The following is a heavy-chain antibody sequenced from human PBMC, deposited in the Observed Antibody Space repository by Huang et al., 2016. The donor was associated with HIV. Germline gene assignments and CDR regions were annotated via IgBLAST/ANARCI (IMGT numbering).Heavy chain of an antibody. Sequence: QVQLVESGGGVVQPGRSLRLSCAASGFPFNNHAMHWVRQAPGKGLDWVAVISNEGSNNYDADSVKGRFTISRDSSKSTLCLHMTSLRTEDTAVYYCARAKDTWDAYDIWGQGTMVIVSS. CDR2: ISNEGSNN. CDR3: ARAKDTWDAYDI. V-gene: IGHV3-30-3*01. D-gene: IGHD5-18*01. CDR1: GFPFNNHA. J-gene: IGHJ3*02.